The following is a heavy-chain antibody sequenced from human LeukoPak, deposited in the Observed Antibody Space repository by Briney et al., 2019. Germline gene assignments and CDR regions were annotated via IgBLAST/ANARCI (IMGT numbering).Heavy chain of an antibody. J-gene: IGHJ5*02. Sequence: GGSLRLSCAASGFTFSSYGMSWVRQAPGKGLEWVSGINWNGGSTGYADSVKGRFTISRDNAKNSLYLQMNSLRAEDTALYYCARELGYCSGGSCYNWFDPWGQGTLVTVSS. CDR3: ARELGYCSGGSCYNWFDP. CDR1: GFTFSSYG. CDR2: INWNGGST. D-gene: IGHD2-15*01. V-gene: IGHV3-20*04.